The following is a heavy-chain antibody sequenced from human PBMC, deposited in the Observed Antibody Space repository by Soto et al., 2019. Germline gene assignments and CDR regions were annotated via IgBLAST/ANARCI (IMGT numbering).Heavy chain of an antibody. CDR3: ARGPPQYCSGGSCYSFIRFDY. V-gene: IGHV1-8*01. D-gene: IGHD2-15*01. CDR2: MNPNSGNT. J-gene: IGHJ4*02. Sequence: QVRLVQSGAEVQRPGASVKVSCKTSGYTFTSFDINWVRQATGQGLEWMGWMNPNSGNTGYAQMFQGRVTMTGNTSISTAYLELSSLRSEDTAVYYCARGPPQYCSGGSCYSFIRFDYWGQGTLVTVSS. CDR1: GYTFTSFD.